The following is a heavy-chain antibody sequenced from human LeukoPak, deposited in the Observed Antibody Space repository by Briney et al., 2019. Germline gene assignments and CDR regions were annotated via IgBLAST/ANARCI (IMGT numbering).Heavy chain of an antibody. CDR3: AELGITMIGGV. J-gene: IGHJ6*04. V-gene: IGHV3-9*01. D-gene: IGHD3-10*02. CDR2: ISWNSGSI. Sequence: GRSLRLSCAASGFTFDDYAMHWVRQGPGKGLEWVSGISWNSGSIGYADSVKGRFTISRDNAKNSLYLQMNSLRAEDTAVYYCAELGITMIGGVWGKGTTVTISS. CDR1: GFTFDDYA.